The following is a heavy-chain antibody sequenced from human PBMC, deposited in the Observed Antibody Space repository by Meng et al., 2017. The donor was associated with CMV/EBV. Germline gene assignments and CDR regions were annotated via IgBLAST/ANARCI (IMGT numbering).Heavy chain of an antibody. CDR1: VYTLTDYY. CDR3: ARSFGATPFDY. V-gene: IGHV1-69-2*01. Sequence: CKVAVYTLTDYYMRWVQQAPGKGLEWMGLVDPEDGETIYAEKFQGRVTITADTSTDTAYMELSSLRSEDTAVYYCARSFGATPFDYWGQGTLVTVSS. D-gene: IGHD1-26*01. J-gene: IGHJ4*02. CDR2: VDPEDGET.